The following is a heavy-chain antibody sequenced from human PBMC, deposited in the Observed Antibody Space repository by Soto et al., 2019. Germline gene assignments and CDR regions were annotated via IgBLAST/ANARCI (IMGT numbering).Heavy chain of an antibody. CDR2: VSGSGGTT. V-gene: IGHV3-23*01. D-gene: IGHD6-19*01. CDR3: ARCTVDTIVTSGWCHYLDP. CDR1: GFTFSSSA. Sequence: EVQLLDSGGGLVQPGGSLRLSCAASGFTFSSSAMSWVRQAPGKGLEWVSAVSGSGGTTYYADSVRGRFTISRDNSKNTLYPQMTSLRAEDTAIYFCARCTVDTIVTSGWCHYLDPWGQGTLVTVSS. J-gene: IGHJ5*02.